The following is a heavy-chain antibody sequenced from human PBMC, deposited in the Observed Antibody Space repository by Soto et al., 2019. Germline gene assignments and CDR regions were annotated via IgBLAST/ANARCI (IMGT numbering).Heavy chain of an antibody. CDR1: GFTLTSYG. Sequence: GGSLRLSCEVSGFTLTSYGMNCVRQAPDKGLEWVSTIGRGGDTYYADSVKGRFTISRDNSKNTLFLQMNSLRAEDTAVYYCAKAASGFYYGMDVWGQGTTVTVSS. CDR3: AKAASGFYYGMDV. V-gene: IGHV3-23*01. CDR2: IGRGGDT. J-gene: IGHJ6*02. D-gene: IGHD3-22*01.